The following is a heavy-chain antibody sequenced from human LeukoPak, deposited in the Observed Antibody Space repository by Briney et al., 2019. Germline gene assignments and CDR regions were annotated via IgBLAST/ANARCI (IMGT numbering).Heavy chain of an antibody. CDR3: ARVRSNHFDY. J-gene: IGHJ4*02. CDR1: GYSISSGYY. V-gene: IGHV4-38-2*02. CDR2: IYHSGST. D-gene: IGHD2-2*01. Sequence: SETLSLTCTVSGYSISSGYYWGWIRQPPGKGLEWIGSIYHSGSTYYNPSLKSRVTISVDTSKNQFSLKLSSATAADTAVYYCARVRSNHFDYWGQGTLVTVSS.